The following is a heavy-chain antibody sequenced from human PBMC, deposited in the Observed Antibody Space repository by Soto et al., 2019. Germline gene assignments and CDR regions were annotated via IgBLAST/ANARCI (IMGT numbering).Heavy chain of an antibody. J-gene: IGHJ5*02. CDR1: GFTFSSYG. V-gene: IGHV3-30*18. CDR2: ISYDGSNK. D-gene: IGHD2-2*01. Sequence: PGGSLRLSCAASGFTFSSYGMHWVRQAPGKGLEWVAVISYDGSNKYYADSVKGRFTISRDNSKNTLYLQMNSLRAEDTAVYYCAKDHIRYCISTSCPNWFDPWGQG. CDR3: AKDHIRYCISTSCPNWFDP.